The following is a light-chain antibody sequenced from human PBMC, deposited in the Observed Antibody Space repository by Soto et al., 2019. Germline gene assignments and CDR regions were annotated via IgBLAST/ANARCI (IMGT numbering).Light chain of an antibody. J-gene: IGKJ4*01. CDR3: QQYGDWPLT. V-gene: IGKV3-15*01. CDR1: QSVGNN. Sequence: EIVLTQSPATLSVSPGERATLSCRASQSVGNNFAWYQQKPGQAPRLLIFATSTRATGVPARFSGSGSGTEFTFTISSRQSEDFAVYYCQQYGDWPLTFGGGAKVEIE. CDR2: ATS.